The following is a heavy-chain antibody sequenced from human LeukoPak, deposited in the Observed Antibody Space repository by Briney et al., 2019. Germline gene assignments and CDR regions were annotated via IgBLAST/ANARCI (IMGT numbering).Heavy chain of an antibody. CDR2: IKQDGSEK. V-gene: IGHV3-7*01. D-gene: IGHD4-17*01. CDR3: ARDGDYEADYYYYYGMDV. Sequence: GGSLRLSCAASGFTFSSYWMSWVRQAPGKGLERVANIKQDGSEKYYVDSVKGRFTISRDNAKNSLYLQMNSLRAEDTAVYYCARDGDYEADYYYYYGMDVWGQGTTVTVSS. CDR1: GFTFSSYW. J-gene: IGHJ6*02.